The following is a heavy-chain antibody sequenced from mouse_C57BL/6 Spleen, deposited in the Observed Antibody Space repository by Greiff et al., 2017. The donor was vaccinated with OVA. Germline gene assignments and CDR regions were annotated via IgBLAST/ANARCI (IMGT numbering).Heavy chain of an antibody. Sequence: VQLVESGAELVKPGASVKLSCKASGYTFTSYWMQWVKQRPGQGLEWIGEIDPSDSYTNYNQKFKGKATLTVDTSSSTAYMQLSSLTSEDSAVYYCARSGSKFAMDYWGQGTSVTVSS. CDR3: ARSGSKFAMDY. CDR1: GYTFTSYW. CDR2: IDPSDSYT. D-gene: IGHD1-1*01. V-gene: IGHV1-50*01. J-gene: IGHJ4*01.